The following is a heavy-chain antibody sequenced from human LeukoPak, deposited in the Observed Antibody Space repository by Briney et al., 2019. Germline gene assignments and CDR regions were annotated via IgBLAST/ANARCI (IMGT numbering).Heavy chain of an antibody. V-gene: IGHV3-23*01. CDR3: AKAPTVTTYYYYYMDV. CDR1: GFPLSSYA. J-gene: IGHJ6*03. Sequence: GGSLRLSCAASGFPLSSYAMSWVRQVPGKGLEWVSATSSDDGTYHADSVRGRFTISRDNSKNTLYLQMNSLRAEDTAVYYCAKAPTVTTYYYYYMDVWGKGTTVTISS. D-gene: IGHD4-17*01. CDR2: TSSDDGT.